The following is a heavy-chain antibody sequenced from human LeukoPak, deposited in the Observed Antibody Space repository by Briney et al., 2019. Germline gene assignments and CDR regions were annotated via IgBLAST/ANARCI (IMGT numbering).Heavy chain of an antibody. V-gene: IGHV3-48*03. CDR1: GFTFSDYE. J-gene: IGHJ4*02. CDR2: ISRSGTTI. CDR3: ARGYYYDSSGYDY. Sequence: GGSLRLSXSVSGFTFSDYEMNWVRQAPGKGVEWVSYISRSGTTIYYADSVKGRFTISRENARDSLYLQMNSLRAEDTAVYYCARGYYYDSSGYDYWGRGTLVTVSS. D-gene: IGHD3-22*01.